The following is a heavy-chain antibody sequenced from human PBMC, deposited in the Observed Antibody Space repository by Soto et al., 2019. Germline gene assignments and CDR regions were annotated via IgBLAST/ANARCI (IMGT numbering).Heavy chain of an antibody. D-gene: IGHD2-15*01. CDR2: ISYDGSNK. V-gene: IGHV3-30-3*01. CDR1: GFTFSSYA. CDR3: ARGGPVVAATEFDY. Sequence: QVQLVESGGGVVQPGRSLRLSCAASGFTFSSYAMHWVRQAPGKGLEWVAVISYDGSNKYYADSVKGRFTISRDNSKNTLYLQMNSLRAEDTAVYYCARGGPVVAATEFDYWGQGTLVTVSS. J-gene: IGHJ4*02.